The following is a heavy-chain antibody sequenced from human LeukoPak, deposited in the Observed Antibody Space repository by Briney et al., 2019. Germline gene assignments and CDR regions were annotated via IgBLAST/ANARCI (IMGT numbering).Heavy chain of an antibody. CDR3: AREVPNLDYFDY. V-gene: IGHV3-23*01. J-gene: IGHJ4*02. CDR2: ISGSGGST. CDR1: GFTFSSYA. Sequence: GGSLRLSCAASGFTFSSYAMSWVRQAPGKGLEWVSAISGSGGSTYYADSVKGRFTISRDNAKNSLYLQMNSLRAEDTAVYYCAREVPNLDYFDYWGQGTLVTVSS.